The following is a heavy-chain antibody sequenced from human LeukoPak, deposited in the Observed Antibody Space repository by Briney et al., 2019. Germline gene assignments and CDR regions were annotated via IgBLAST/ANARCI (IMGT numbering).Heavy chain of an antibody. CDR3: ARGIEMATI. Sequence: SETLSLTCTVSGGSISSGSYYWSWIRQPAGKGLEWIGRIYTSGSTNYNPSLKSRVTISVDTSKNQFSLKLSSVTAADTAVYYCARGIEMATIWGQGTLVTVSS. CDR1: GGSISSGSYY. D-gene: IGHD5-24*01. V-gene: IGHV4-61*02. CDR2: IYTSGST. J-gene: IGHJ4*02.